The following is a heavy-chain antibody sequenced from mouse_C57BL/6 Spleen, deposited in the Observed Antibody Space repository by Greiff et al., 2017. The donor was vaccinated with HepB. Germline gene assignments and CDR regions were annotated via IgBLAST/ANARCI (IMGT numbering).Heavy chain of an antibody. CDR1: GFSLTSYA. CDR2: IWTGGGT. D-gene: IGHD1-1*01. V-gene: IGHV2-9-1*01. J-gene: IGHJ2*01. CDR3: ARYYGSSVYYFDY. Sequence: QVQLQQSGPGLVAPSQSLSITCTVSGFSLTSYAISWVRQPPGKGLEWLGVIWTGGGTNYNSALKSRLSISKDNSKSQVFLKMNSLQTDDTARYYCARYYGSSVYYFDYWGQGTTLTVSS.